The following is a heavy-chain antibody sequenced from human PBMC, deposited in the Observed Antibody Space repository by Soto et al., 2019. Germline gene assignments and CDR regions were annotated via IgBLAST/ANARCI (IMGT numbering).Heavy chain of an antibody. D-gene: IGHD3-22*01. Sequence: KTGGSLRLSCAASGFTFSSYSMNWVRQAPGKGLEWVSSISSSSSYIYYADSVKGRFTISRDNAKNSLYLQMNSLRAEDTAVYYCARDYEVTMIVVVGYGMDVWGQGTTVTVSS. J-gene: IGHJ6*02. CDR3: ARDYEVTMIVVVGYGMDV. V-gene: IGHV3-21*01. CDR1: GFTFSSYS. CDR2: ISSSSSYI.